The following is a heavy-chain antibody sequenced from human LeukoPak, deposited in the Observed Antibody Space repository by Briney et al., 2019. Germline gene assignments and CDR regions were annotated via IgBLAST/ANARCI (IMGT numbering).Heavy chain of an antibody. CDR3: AKDGEYYYDSSGYYAIDH. V-gene: IGHV3-7*01. CDR2: MRRDGNEI. CDR1: GFTFSTYW. D-gene: IGHD3-22*01. Sequence: AGGSLRLSCSASGFTFSTYWMSWVRQAPGKGLEWVANMRRDGNEIYYLDSVRGRFTISRDNAKNSLYLQMNSLRAEDTAVYYCAKDGEYYYDSSGYYAIDHWGQGTLVTVSS. J-gene: IGHJ4*02.